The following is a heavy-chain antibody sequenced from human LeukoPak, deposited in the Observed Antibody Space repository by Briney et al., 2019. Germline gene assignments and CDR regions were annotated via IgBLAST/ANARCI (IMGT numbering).Heavy chain of an antibody. CDR2: IYRSGST. Sequence: SQTLSLTCAVSGGSISSGGYSWSWIRQPPGKGLEWVGYIYRSGSTYFNPSLKSRVTISVDRSKNQFSLKLSSVTAADTAVYCCASTGSGSYYNDYYGMDVWGKGTTVTVSS. CDR3: ASTGSGSYYNDYYGMDV. CDR1: GGSISSGGYS. D-gene: IGHD3-10*01. J-gene: IGHJ6*04. V-gene: IGHV4-30-2*01.